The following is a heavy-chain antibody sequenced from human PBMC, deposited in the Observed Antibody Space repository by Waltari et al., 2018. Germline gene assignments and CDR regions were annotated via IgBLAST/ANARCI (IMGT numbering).Heavy chain of an antibody. D-gene: IGHD3-3*01. CDR2: IRYDGSNK. V-gene: IGHV3-30*02. CDR1: GFNFSSYG. CDR3: AKEGLRFLEWLLTD. J-gene: IGHJ4*02. Sequence: QVQLVESGGGVVQPGGSLRLSCAASGFNFSSYGMHWVRQAPGKGRELVAFIRYDGSNKYYADSVKGRFTISRDNSKNTLDLQMNSLRAEDTAVYYCAKEGLRFLEWLLTDWGQGTLVTVSS.